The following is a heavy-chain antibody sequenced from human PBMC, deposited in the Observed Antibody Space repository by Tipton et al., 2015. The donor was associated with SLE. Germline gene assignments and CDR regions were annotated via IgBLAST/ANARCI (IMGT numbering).Heavy chain of an antibody. D-gene: IGHD4-17*01. J-gene: IGHJ3*02. CDR1: GFTFSSYA. V-gene: IGHV3-23*01. CDR3: AKGYLGTTVTKEGGAFDI. CDR2: ISGSGGST. Sequence: SLRLSCAASGFTFSSYAMSWVRQAPGKGLEWVSAISGSGGSTYYADSVKGRFTISRDNSKNTLYLQMNSLRAEDTAVYYCAKGYLGTTVTKEGGAFDIWGQGTMVTVPS.